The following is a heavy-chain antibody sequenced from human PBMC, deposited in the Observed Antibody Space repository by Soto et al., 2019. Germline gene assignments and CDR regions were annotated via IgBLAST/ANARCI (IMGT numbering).Heavy chain of an antibody. CDR1: GGSIGSSNW. J-gene: IGHJ4*02. Sequence: PSETLSLTCAVSGGSIGSSNWWSWVRQSPGKGLEWIGEIHDSGSTNYSPSLKSRVTISLDKSKNQFSLNLSSVTAADTAVYYCARLKTYDILQKSDYWGQGSLVTVSS. V-gene: IGHV4-4*02. CDR3: ARLKTYDILQKSDY. CDR2: IHDSGST. D-gene: IGHD3-9*01.